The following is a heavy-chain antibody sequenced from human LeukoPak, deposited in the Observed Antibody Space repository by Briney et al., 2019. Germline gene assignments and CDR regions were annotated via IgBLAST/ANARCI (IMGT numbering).Heavy chain of an antibody. CDR3: AREALAVTGTDDAFDI. Sequence: GGSLRLSCAASGFTFSNHDMHWVRQATGKGLEWVSGIGTAGDTYYPGSVKGRFTISRENAKNSLYLQMNSLRAGDTAVYYCAREALAVTGTDDAFDIWGQGTMVTVSS. J-gene: IGHJ3*02. V-gene: IGHV3-13*01. CDR2: IGTAGDT. D-gene: IGHD6-19*01. CDR1: GFTFSNHD.